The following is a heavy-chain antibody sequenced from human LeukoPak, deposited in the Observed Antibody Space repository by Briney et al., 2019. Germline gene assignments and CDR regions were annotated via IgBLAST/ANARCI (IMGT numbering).Heavy chain of an antibody. V-gene: IGHV3-74*01. D-gene: IGHD6-19*01. CDR1: GFTFSTYW. Sequence: GVSLRLSCAASGFTFSTYWMLWFRQAPGKGLDWVSLINGEGDNRQYADSVKGRFTISRDNAKNTLYVQMNGLRVEDTAIYYWAGGSGWLVDFWGQGTMVPVSS. CDR2: INGEGDNR. J-gene: IGHJ3*01. CDR3: AGGSGWLVDF.